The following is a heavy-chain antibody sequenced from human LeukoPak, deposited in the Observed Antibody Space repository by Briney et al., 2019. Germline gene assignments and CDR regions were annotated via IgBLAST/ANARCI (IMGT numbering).Heavy chain of an antibody. V-gene: IGHV3-23*01. CDR3: TKDSHWILFDD. D-gene: IGHD2-2*03. CDR2: IGGSGIRT. Sequence: GGSLRLSCSASGFTFTTYGMNWVRQAPGKGLEWVSGIGGSGIRTYYADSVKGRFTISRDNSKNTLYLQMNSLKDEDTAVYYCTKDSHWILFDDWGQGTLVTVSS. CDR1: GFTFTTYG. J-gene: IGHJ4*02.